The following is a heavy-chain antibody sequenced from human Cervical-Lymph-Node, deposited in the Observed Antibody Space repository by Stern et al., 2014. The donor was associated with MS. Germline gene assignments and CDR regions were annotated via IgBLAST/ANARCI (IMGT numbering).Heavy chain of an antibody. CDR3: ARGYSTTYLDY. V-gene: IGHV1-3*01. Sequence: QVQLVQSGAEVKKPGASVKVSCKASGYTFTNYALHWVRPAPGQRPAWMGWIHPGNGDAKYSQNFQDRVTITRDTSANTVYMELRSLRVEDTAMYYCARGYSTTYLDYWGQGTLVTVSS. J-gene: IGHJ4*02. D-gene: IGHD6-13*01. CDR1: GYTFTNYA. CDR2: IHPGNGDA.